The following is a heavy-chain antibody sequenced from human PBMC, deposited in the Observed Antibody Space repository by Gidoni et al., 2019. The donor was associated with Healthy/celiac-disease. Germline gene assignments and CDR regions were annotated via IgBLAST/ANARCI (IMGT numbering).Heavy chain of an antibody. CDR1: GYPFTSYY. Sequence: QVQLVQSGAEVKKPGASVKVSCKAYGYPFTSYYMHWVRQAPGQGLEWMGIINPSGGSTSYAQKFQGRVTMTRDTPTSTVYMELSSLRAEDTSVYYCARDLVTTVTTSHFYMDVWGQGTTVTVSS. CDR3: ARDLVTTVTTSHFYMDV. V-gene: IGHV1-46*01. D-gene: IGHD4-17*01. J-gene: IGHJ6*02. CDR2: INPSGGST.